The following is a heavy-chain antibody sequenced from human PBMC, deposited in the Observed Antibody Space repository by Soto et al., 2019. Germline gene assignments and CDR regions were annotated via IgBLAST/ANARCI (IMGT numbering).Heavy chain of an antibody. J-gene: IGHJ2*01. D-gene: IGHD3-3*01. CDR3: ARGGSTWSFDL. CDR1: GFTFDDYA. V-gene: IGHV3-9*01. CDR2: ISWNSGII. Sequence: GGSLRLSCAASGFTFDDYAMHWVRQAPGKGLEWVSGISWNSGIIYYAASVQGRFTISRDIAKYSVNLQMNSLRDEDTAVYFCARGGSTWSFDLWGRGTLVTVSS.